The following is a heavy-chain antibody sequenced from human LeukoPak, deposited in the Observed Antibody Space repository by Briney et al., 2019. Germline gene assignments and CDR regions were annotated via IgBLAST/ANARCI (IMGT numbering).Heavy chain of an antibody. CDR2: IKQDGSEK. CDR3: ARRGISGKYSGSYYGHIDY. Sequence: GGSLRLSCAASGFTFSSYWMSWVRQAPGKGLEWVANIKQDGSEKYYVDSVKGRFTTSRDNAKNSLYLQMNSLRAEDTAVYYCARRGISGKYSGSYYGHIDYWGQGTLVTVSS. V-gene: IGHV3-7*01. D-gene: IGHD1-26*01. J-gene: IGHJ4*02. CDR1: GFTFSSYW.